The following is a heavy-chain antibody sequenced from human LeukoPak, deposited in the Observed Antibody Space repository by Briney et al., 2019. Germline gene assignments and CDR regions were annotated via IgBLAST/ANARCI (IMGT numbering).Heavy chain of an antibody. Sequence: ASVKVSCKTSGYTFSIYYMIWVRQAPGQGLEWMGWINTNSGNTTYAQNFPGRVVLSLDTSITTAYLQLTTLKSDDTAVYYCVRYYTHTFGTTTYFQHWGQGTLVTVSP. CDR1: GYTFSIYY. CDR2: INTNSGNT. CDR3: VRYYTHTFGTTTYFQH. D-gene: IGHD3-16*01. J-gene: IGHJ1*01. V-gene: IGHV1-2*02.